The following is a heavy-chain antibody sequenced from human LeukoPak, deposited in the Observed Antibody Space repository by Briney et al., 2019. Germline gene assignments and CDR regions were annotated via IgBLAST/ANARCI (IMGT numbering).Heavy chain of an antibody. CDR2: IYYSGST. J-gene: IGHJ6*03. CDR1: GGSISSGDYY. Sequence: SQTLSLTCTVSGGSISSGDYYWSWIRQPPGKGLELIGYIYYSGSTYYNPSLKSRVTISVDTSKNQFSLKLSSVTAADTAVYYCARDTIVVVPAARGGGWYYYMDVWGKGTTVTVSS. D-gene: IGHD2-2*01. CDR3: ARDTIVVVPAARGGGWYYYMDV. V-gene: IGHV4-30-4*08.